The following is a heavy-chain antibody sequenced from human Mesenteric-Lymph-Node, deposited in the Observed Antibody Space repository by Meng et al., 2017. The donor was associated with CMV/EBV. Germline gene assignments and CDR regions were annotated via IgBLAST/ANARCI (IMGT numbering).Heavy chain of an antibody. CDR3: ASISNFRLDY. J-gene: IGHJ4*02. CDR2: ISQSVTT. D-gene: IGHD4-11*01. V-gene: IGHV4-4*02. Sequence: LSCVFSCGSISVRIWWSWVRPPPGKGLDWLGDISQSVTTNYNPSLKSRVTISADKSNNQFFLKLSSVTAADTAVYHSASISNFRLDYWGQGTLVTVSS. CDR1: CGSISVRIW.